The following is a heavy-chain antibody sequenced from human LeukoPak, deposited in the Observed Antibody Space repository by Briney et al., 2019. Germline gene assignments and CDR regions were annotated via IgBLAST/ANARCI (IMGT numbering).Heavy chain of an antibody. CDR2: IYYSGKP. D-gene: IGHD2-2*01. CDR3: ARSGPPAGRPDAFDI. CDR1: GGSISTSSYH. Sequence: PSEPLSLTCTVSGGSISTSSYHWGWFRHPPGKALECIGTIYYSGKPYYNPSLNSRVTISIHTSKNEFSLKLSSVTAADRAVYYCARSGPPAGRPDAFDIWGQGTMATVSS. V-gene: IGHV4-39*07. J-gene: IGHJ3*02.